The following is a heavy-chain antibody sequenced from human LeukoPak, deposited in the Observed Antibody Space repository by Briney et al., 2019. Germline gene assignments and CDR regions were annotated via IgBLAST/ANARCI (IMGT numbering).Heavy chain of an antibody. CDR1: GDTFSSYA. V-gene: IGHV1-69*04. Sequence: SVKVSCKASGDTFSSYAISWVRQAPGQGLEWMGRIFPILGIANYAQKFQGRVTITADKSTSTAYMELSSLRSEDTAVYYCATSVIVVVPAATPLDYWGQGTLVTVYS. D-gene: IGHD2-2*01. CDR3: ATSVIVVVPAATPLDY. J-gene: IGHJ4*02. CDR2: IFPILGIA.